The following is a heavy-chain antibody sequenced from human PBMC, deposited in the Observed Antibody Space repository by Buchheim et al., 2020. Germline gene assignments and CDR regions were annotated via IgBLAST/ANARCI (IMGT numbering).Heavy chain of an antibody. CDR2: ISYDGSNK. CDR1: GFTFSSYA. D-gene: IGHD3-10*01. J-gene: IGHJ6*02. V-gene: IGHV3-30*04. CDR3: ARDRSNYYGSGIPYYYYYYGMDV. Sequence: QVQLVESGGGVVQPGRSLRLSCAASGFTFSSYAMHWVRQAPGKGLEWVAVISYDGSNKYYADSVKGRFTISRDNSKNTLYLQMNSLRAGDTAVYYCARDRSNYYGSGIPYYYYYYGMDVWGQGTT.